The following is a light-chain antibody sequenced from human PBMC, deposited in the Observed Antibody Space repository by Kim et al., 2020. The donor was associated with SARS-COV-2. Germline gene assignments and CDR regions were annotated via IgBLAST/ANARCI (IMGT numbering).Light chain of an antibody. Sequence: ASIGDRVTVTCRASQDIGNVLGWFQQRPGEAPKSLIYGASTLQSGVPSRFSGSGSGTEFTLTISRLQPEDFATYYCQQYDTFPLTFGGGTQLDIK. CDR1: QDIGNV. CDR2: GAS. J-gene: IGKJ4*01. V-gene: IGKV1-16*01. CDR3: QQYDTFPLT.